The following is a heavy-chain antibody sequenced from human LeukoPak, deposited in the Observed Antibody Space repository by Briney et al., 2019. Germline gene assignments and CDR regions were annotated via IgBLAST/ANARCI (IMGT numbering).Heavy chain of an antibody. Sequence: ASVKVSCKASGYTFTSYGISWVRQAPGQGLEWMGWISAYNGNTNYARKLQGRVTMTTDTSTSTAYMELRSLRSDDTAVYYCARDSPTMVRGVITVDYYYYGMDVWGQGTTVTVSS. J-gene: IGHJ6*02. V-gene: IGHV1-18*01. CDR3: ARDSPTMVRGVITVDYYYYGMDV. D-gene: IGHD3-10*01. CDR2: ISAYNGNT. CDR1: GYTFTSYG.